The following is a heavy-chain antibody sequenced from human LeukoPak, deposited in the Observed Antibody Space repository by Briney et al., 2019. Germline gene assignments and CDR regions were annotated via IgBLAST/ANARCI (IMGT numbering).Heavy chain of an antibody. CDR2: IRYDGSNK. V-gene: IGHV3-30*02. CDR1: GFTFSSYG. D-gene: IGHD6-13*01. Sequence: GGSLRLSCAASGFTFSSYGMHWVRQAPGKGLEWVAFIRYDGSNKYYADSVNGRFTISRDNSKNTLYLQMNSLRAEDTAVYYCAKDVEQQLVIDYWGQGTLVTVSS. J-gene: IGHJ4*02. CDR3: AKDVEQQLVIDY.